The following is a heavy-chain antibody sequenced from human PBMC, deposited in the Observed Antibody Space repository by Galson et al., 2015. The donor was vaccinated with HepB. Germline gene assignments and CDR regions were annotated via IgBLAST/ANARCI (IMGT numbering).Heavy chain of an antibody. CDR2: ISSSSSYI. J-gene: IGHJ4*02. Sequence: SLRLSCAASGFTFSSYSLNWVRQAPGKGLEWVSSISSSSSYIYYADSVKGRFTISRDNAKNSLYLQMNSLRAEDTAVYYCAGGGIRYIDVSDHGPDPPRDYWGQVTLVTVSS. CDR1: GFTFSSYS. V-gene: IGHV3-21*01. CDR3: AGGGIRYIDVSDHGPDPPRDY. D-gene: IGHD3-9*01.